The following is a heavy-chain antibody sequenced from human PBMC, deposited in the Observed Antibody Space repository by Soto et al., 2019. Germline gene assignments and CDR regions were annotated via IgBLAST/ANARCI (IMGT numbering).Heavy chain of an antibody. CDR1: GGSVSSGSYY. CDR3: ARGRGYSYGQDAFDI. V-gene: IGHV4-61*01. J-gene: IGHJ3*02. Sequence: SETLSLTCTVSGGSVSSGSYYWSWIRQPPGKGLEWIGYIYYSGSTNYNPSLKSRVTISVDTSKNQFSLKLSSVTAADTAVYYCARGRGYSYGQDAFDIWGQGTMVTV. CDR2: IYYSGST. D-gene: IGHD5-18*01.